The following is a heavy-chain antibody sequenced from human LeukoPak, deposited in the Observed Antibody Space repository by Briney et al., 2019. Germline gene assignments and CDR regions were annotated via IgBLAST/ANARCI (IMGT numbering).Heavy chain of an antibody. Sequence: GGSLRLSCAASGFTFSSYGMHWVRQAPGKGLEWVAVISYDGSNKYYADSVKGRFTIPRDNSKNTLYLQMNSLRAEDTAVYYCAKITYLDYDYVWGSYRNFDYWGQGTLVTVSS. CDR3: AKITYLDYDYVWGSYRNFDY. V-gene: IGHV3-30*18. CDR2: ISYDGSNK. D-gene: IGHD3-16*02. CDR1: GFTFSSYG. J-gene: IGHJ4*02.